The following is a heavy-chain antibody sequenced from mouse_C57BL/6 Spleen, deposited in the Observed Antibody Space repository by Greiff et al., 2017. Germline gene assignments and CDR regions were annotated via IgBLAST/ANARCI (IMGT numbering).Heavy chain of an antibody. Sequence: VKLQQSGAELVKPGASVKISCKASGYAFSSYWMNWVKQRPGKGLEWIGQIYPGDGDTNYNGKFKGKATLTADKSSSTAYMQLSSLTSEDSAVYFCARWCYDGYLDYWGQGTTLTVSS. J-gene: IGHJ2*01. D-gene: IGHD2-12*01. V-gene: IGHV1-80*01. CDR3: ARWCYDGYLDY. CDR2: IYPGDGDT. CDR1: GYAFSSYW.